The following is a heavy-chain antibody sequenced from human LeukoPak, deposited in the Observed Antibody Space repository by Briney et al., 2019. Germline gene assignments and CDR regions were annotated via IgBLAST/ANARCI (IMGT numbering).Heavy chain of an antibody. Sequence: GGSLRLSCAASGFTLSSYSMNWVRQAPGKGLEWVSSISSSSSYIYYADSVKGLFTISRDNAKNSLYLQMNSLRAEDTAVYYCASDSKGYWGQGTLVSVSS. CDR3: ASDSKGY. CDR2: ISSSSSYI. CDR1: GFTLSSYS. V-gene: IGHV3-21*01. J-gene: IGHJ4*02. D-gene: IGHD3-3*02.